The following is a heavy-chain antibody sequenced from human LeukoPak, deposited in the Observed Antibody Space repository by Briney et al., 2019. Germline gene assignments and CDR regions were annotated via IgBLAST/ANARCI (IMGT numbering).Heavy chain of an antibody. CDR1: GFIFSSYA. J-gene: IGHJ3*02. CDR2: ISYDGSNK. CDR3: ARRPHSSGWPQGGAFDI. Sequence: GGSLRLSCAASGFIFSSYAMHWVRQAPGKGREGGAVISYDGSNKYYADSVKGRFTSSRDNSKNTLYLQMTSLRAEDMAVYYCARRPHSSGWPQGGAFDIWGQGTMVTVSS. D-gene: IGHD6-19*01. V-gene: IGHV3-30*04.